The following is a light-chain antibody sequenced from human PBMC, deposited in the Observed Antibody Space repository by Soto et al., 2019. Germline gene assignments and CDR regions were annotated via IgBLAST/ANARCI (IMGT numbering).Light chain of an antibody. V-gene: IGKV3-20*01. CDR1: QSVRNNY. CDR2: GAS. CDR3: QQYGTSPPRT. J-gene: IGKJ2*01. Sequence: EIVLTQSPDTLSLSPGERATLSCRASQSVRNNYLAWYQQKPGQAPRLLIYGASSRATGIPDRFSGSGSGKVFNHTINRIGPEDFAVYYCQQYGTSPPRTFGQGTKLEIK.